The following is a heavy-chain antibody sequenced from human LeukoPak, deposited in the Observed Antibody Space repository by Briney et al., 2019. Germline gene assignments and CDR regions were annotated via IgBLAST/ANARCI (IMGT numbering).Heavy chain of an antibody. V-gene: IGHV3-74*01. Sequence: GGSLRLSCAASGFTFTTYWMHWVRQAPGKGLVWVSHINSDGSITSYADSVKGRLTISRDNAKNTLYLQMNSLRAEDTAVYYCARDAVDTANAVWGQGTTVTVSS. CDR3: ARDAVDTANAV. CDR1: GFTFTTYW. CDR2: INSDGSIT. J-gene: IGHJ6*02. D-gene: IGHD5-18*01.